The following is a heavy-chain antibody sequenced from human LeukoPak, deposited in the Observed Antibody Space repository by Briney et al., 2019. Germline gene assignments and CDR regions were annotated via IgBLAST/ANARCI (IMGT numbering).Heavy chain of an antibody. J-gene: IGHJ4*02. D-gene: IGHD3-22*01. V-gene: IGHV4-30-4*08. Sequence: SQTLSLTCTVSGGSISSGDYYWSWIRQPPGKGLEWIGYIYYSGSTYYNPSLKSRVTISVDTSKNQFSLKLSSVTAADTAVYYCAREQVVTYGFDYWGQGTLVTVSS. CDR3: AREQVVTYGFDY. CDR1: GGSISSGDYY. CDR2: IYYSGST.